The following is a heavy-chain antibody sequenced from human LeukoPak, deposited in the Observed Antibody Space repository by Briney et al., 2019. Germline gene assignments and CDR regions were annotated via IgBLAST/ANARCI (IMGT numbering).Heavy chain of an antibody. CDR3: AGGGFNMVRGVIPSNSYFYYMDI. Sequence: KPGGSLRLSCAASGFTFSAYSMNWVRQAPGKGLEWVSSITSGDFVYFADSLKGRFTISRDNGKGSLFLQMSSLRAEDTAVYYCAGGGFNMVRGVIPSNSYFYYMDIWGKGTTLTVSS. V-gene: IGHV3-69-1*01. D-gene: IGHD3-10*01. CDR1: GFTFSAYS. CDR2: ITSGDFV. J-gene: IGHJ6*03.